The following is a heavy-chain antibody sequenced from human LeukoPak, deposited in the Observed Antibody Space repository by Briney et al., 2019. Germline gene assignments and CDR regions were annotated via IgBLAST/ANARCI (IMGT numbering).Heavy chain of an antibody. CDR2: INHSGST. CDR1: GGSFSGYY. CDR3: VSNRGAGNYFDY. Sequence: SETLPLTCAVYGGSFSGYYWSWIRQPPGKGLEWIGEINHSGSTNYNPSLKSRVTLSVDRSKNQFSLKLSSVTAADTAVYYCVSNRGAGNYFDYWGQGTLVTVSS. V-gene: IGHV4-34*01. J-gene: IGHJ4*02. D-gene: IGHD3-10*01.